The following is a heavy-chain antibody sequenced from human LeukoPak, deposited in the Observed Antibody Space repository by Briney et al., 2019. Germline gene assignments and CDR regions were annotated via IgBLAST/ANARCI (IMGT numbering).Heavy chain of an antibody. J-gene: IGHJ6*02. Sequence: PGGSLRLSCEGSGFTFSDAWMNWVRQAPGKGLEWVAVISYDGSNKYYADSVKGRFTISRDNSKNTLYLQMNSLRAEDAAVYYCASGGVRGRGSGYYYYGMDVWGQGTTVTVSS. V-gene: IGHV3-30*03. CDR2: ISYDGSNK. CDR3: ASGGVRGRGSGYYYYGMDV. D-gene: IGHD3-10*01. CDR1: GFTFSDAW.